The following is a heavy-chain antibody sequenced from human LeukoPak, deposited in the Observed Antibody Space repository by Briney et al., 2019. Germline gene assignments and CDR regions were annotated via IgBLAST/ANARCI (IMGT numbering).Heavy chain of an antibody. Sequence: GGSLRLSCAASGFTFSSYEMNWVRQAPGKGLEWVSLISWDGGSTYYADSVKGRFTISRDNSKNSLYLQMNSLRTEDTALYYCAKGGSGSYYNGGLRPEFDYWGQGTLVTVSS. J-gene: IGHJ4*02. CDR1: GFTFSSYE. V-gene: IGHV3-43*02. CDR3: AKGGSGSYYNGGLRPEFDY. D-gene: IGHD3-10*01. CDR2: ISWDGGST.